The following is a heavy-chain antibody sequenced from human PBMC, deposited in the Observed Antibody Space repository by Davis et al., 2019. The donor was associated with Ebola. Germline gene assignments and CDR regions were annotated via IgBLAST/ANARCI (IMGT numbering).Heavy chain of an antibody. D-gene: IGHD3-22*01. CDR1: GGSISSSSYY. V-gene: IGHV4-39*01. J-gene: IGHJ3*02. CDR3: ARHSTPPGYYDSSGYSDAFDI. Sequence: PSETLSLTCTVSGGSISSSSYYWGWIRQPPGKGLEWIGSIYYSGSTYYNPSLKSRVTISVDTSKNQFSLKLSSVTAADTAVYYCARHSTPPGYYDSSGYSDAFDIWGQGTMVTVSS. CDR2: IYYSGST.